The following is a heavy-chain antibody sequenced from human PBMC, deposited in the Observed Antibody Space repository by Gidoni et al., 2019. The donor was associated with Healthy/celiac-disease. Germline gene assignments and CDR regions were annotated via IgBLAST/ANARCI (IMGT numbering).Heavy chain of an antibody. CDR3: ARRREANYFDY. CDR1: GFTFSSYS. CDR2: ISSSSSTI. V-gene: IGHV3-48*01. Sequence: EVQLVESGGGLVQPGGSLRLSCAASGFTFSSYSMNWVRQAPGKGLEWVSYISSSSSTIYYADSVKGRFTISRDNAKNSLYLQMNSLRAEDTAVNYCARRREANYFDYWGQGTLVTVSS. D-gene: IGHD1-26*01. J-gene: IGHJ4*02.